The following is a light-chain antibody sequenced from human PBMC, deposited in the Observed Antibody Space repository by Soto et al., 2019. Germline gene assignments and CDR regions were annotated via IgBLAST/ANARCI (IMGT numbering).Light chain of an antibody. V-gene: IGKV1-33*01. CDR2: DAS. CDR1: RDIRKY. Sequence: DIQMTQSPSSLSASVGDRVTITCKASRDIRKYLNWYQQKPGKAPKLLIYDASNLETGVPSRFSVSGSGTDFTFTISSLQPEDIATYYCQQYDNLPWTFGQGTKVEIK. J-gene: IGKJ1*01. CDR3: QQYDNLPWT.